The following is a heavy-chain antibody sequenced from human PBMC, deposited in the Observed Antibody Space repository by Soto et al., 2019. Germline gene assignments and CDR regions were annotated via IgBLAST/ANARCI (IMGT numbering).Heavy chain of an antibody. J-gene: IGHJ6*02. CDR3: ARTSYYDSTGYYNLDV. CDR2: IHHSETT. Sequence: PSETLSLTCAVYGGSFSGYYWSWIRQPPGKGLEWIGEIHHSETTNYNPSLNSRVSTSVDKSKNQFSLKLNSVNAADTADYYCARTSYYDSTGYYNLDVWGPGTTVTVSS. D-gene: IGHD3-22*01. CDR1: GGSFSGYY. V-gene: IGHV4-34*01.